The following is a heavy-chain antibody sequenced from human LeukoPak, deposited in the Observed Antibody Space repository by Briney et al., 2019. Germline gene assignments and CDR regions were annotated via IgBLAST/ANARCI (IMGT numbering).Heavy chain of an antibody. CDR2: INPSSGAT. CDR1: GYTFSDFL. D-gene: IGHD3-9*01. V-gene: IGHV1-2*02. CDR3: ARDDPSNYEILNGHFHAFDF. J-gene: IGHJ3*01. Sequence: ASVKVSCNASGYTFSDFLMNWVRQAPGQGLEWMGWINPSSGATNFAQTFQGRVTMTRDTSIDTAYMELSSLTSDDTAVYYCARDDPSNYEILNGHFHAFDFWGHGTMVIVSS.